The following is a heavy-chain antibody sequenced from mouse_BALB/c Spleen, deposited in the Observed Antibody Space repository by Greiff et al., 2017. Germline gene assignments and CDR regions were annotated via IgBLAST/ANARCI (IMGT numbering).Heavy chain of an antibody. CDR3: ARGGYPYWYFDV. D-gene: IGHD2-14*01. V-gene: IGHV1-14*01. Sequence: EVQLVESGPELVKPGASVKMSCKASGYTFTSYVMHWVKQKPGQGLEWIGYINPYNDGTKYNEKFKGKATLTSDKSSSTAYMELSSLTSEDSAVYYCARGGYPYWYFDVWGAGTTVTVSS. CDR2: INPYNDGT. CDR1: GYTFTSYV. J-gene: IGHJ1*01.